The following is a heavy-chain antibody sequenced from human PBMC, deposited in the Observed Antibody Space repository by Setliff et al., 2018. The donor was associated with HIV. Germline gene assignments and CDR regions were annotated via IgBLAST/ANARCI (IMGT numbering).Heavy chain of an antibody. CDR1: GGSISSSSYY. D-gene: IGHD2-15*01. CDR2: IDYSGST. J-gene: IGHJ4*02. CDR3: ARKPGFCSGGGCRGYFDY. Sequence: PSETLSLTCTVSGGSISSSSYYWGWIRQPPGKGLEWIGSIDYSGSTYYNPSLKSRVTISVDTSKSQFSLKLSSVTAADTAVYYCARKPGFCSGGGCRGYFDYWGQGTLVTV. V-gene: IGHV4-39*07.